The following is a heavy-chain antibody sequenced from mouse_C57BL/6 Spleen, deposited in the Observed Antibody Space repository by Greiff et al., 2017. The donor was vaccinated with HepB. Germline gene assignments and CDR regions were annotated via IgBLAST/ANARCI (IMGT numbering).Heavy chain of an antibody. D-gene: IGHD2-4*01. CDR1: GFTFSDYG. CDR3: ATDDNDEETAFDD. CDR2: ISSGSSTI. Sequence: EVQRVESGGGLVKPGGSLKLSCAASGFTFSDYGMHWVRQAPEKGLEWVAYISSGSSTIYYADTVKGRFTITRDNAKNTLFLKMTSLRSEDTAMSYYATDDNDEETAFDDWGQGTTLTVSS. V-gene: IGHV5-17*01. J-gene: IGHJ2*01.